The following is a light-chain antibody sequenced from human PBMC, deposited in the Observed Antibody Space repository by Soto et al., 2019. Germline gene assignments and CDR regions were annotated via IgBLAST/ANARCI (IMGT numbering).Light chain of an antibody. CDR1: QSVSRY. V-gene: IGKV1-39*01. CDR2: GAS. Sequence: IQMSQSPASLSSSLGDRVTLTCRASQSVSRYLDWYQQKPGHAPKVLIYGASRWPSGVPSRFSGSGSGTDFTLTISSLEPEDFAAYYCQQSYSSPWTFGQGTKVDIK. J-gene: IGKJ1*01. CDR3: QQSYSSPWT.